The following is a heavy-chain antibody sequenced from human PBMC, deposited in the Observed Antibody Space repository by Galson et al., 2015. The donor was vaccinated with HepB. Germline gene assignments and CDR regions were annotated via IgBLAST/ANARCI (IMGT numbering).Heavy chain of an antibody. D-gene: IGHD2-2*02. CDR1: GFTFSSYW. V-gene: IGHV3-74*01. CDR3: ARDGRYCSSTSCYMGVDY. CDR2: INSDGSST. J-gene: IGHJ4*02. Sequence: SLRLSCAASGFTFSSYWMHWVRQAPGKGLVWVSRINSDGSSTSYADSVKGRFTISRDNAKNTLYLQMNSLRAEDTAVYYCARDGRYCSSTSCYMGVDYWGQGTLVTVS.